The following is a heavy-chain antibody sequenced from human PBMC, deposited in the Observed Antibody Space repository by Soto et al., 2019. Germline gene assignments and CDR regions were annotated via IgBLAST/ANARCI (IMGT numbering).Heavy chain of an antibody. Sequence: SETLSLTCTVSGDSISSSSYYWGWIRQPPVKGLEWIGSIYYSGSPYYNPSLKSRVTISVDTSRIHFSLKLFSVTAADTAVYYCARESYDSGDYFDYWGLGTLVTVS. D-gene: IGHD3-22*01. CDR3: ARESYDSGDYFDY. V-gene: IGHV4-39*02. CDR2: IYYSGSP. CDR1: GDSISSSSYY. J-gene: IGHJ4*02.